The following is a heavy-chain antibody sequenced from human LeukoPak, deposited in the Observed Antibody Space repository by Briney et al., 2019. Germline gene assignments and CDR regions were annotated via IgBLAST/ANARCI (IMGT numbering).Heavy chain of an antibody. CDR1: EFTFSSYN. D-gene: IGHD6-13*01. V-gene: IGHV3-21*01. J-gene: IGHJ6*02. CDR3: ARGEVIAAAVLPYGMDV. Sequence: PGGSLRLSCVASEFTFSSYNMNWVRLAPGKGLEWVASISSSSKWMYYTDSVKGRFTISRDNAKNSLYLQMNSLRAEDTAVYYCARGEVIAAAVLPYGMDVWGQGTTVTVSS. CDR2: ISSSSKWM.